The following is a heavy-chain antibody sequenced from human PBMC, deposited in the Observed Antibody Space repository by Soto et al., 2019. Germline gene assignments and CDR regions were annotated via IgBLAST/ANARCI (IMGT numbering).Heavy chain of an antibody. CDR2: IYSAGNT. CDR3: ARDCGVGGPTINYYYGMDV. V-gene: IGHV3-66*01. J-gene: IGHJ6*02. CDR1: GFTVSSNY. D-gene: IGHD3-3*01. Sequence: GGSLRLSCAASGFTVSSNYMSWVRQAPGKGLEWISIIYSAGNTYYADSVKGRFTISRDNSKNTLYLQMNSLGAEDTAVYYCARDCGVGGPTINYYYGMDVWGQGTTVIVSS.